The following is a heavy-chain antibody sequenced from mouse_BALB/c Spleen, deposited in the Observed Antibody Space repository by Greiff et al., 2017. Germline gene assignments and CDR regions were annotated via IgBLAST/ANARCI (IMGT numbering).Heavy chain of an antibody. Sequence: EVQVVESGGDLVKPGGSLKLSCAASGFTFSSYGMSWVRQTPDKRLEWVATISSGGSYTYYPDSVKGRFTISRDNAKNTLYLQMSSLKSEDTAMYYCAREDYGYESFYAMDYWGQGTSVTVSS. CDR2: ISSGGSYT. D-gene: IGHD2-2*01. CDR3: AREDYGYESFYAMDY. J-gene: IGHJ4*01. CDR1: GFTFSSYG. V-gene: IGHV5-6*01.